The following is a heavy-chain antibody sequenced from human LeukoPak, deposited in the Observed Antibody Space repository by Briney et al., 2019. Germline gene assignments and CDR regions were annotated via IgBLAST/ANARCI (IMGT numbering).Heavy chain of an antibody. CDR2: IYYSGST. Sequence: SETLSLTCTVSSGSISSSSYYWGWIRQPPGKGLEWIGSIYYSGSTYYNPSLKSRVTISVDTSKNQFSLKLSSVTAADTAVYYCARHPPWPYLDLYYYYGMDVWGQGTTVTVSS. D-gene: IGHD1-1*01. J-gene: IGHJ6*02. CDR1: SGSISSSSYY. CDR3: ARHPPWPYLDLYYYYGMDV. V-gene: IGHV4-39*01.